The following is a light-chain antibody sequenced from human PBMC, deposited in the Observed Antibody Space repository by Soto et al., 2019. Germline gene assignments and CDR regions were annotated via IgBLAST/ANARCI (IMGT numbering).Light chain of an antibody. CDR3: QQYNNWPRT. CDR1: QSVRSS. Sequence: EIVLTQSPGTLSSSPGERATLSCRASQSVRSSYVAWLQQKPGQAPRVIIYGASTRATGIPARFSGSGSGTEFTLTISSLQSEDFAVYYCQQYNNWPRTFGQGTKVEIK. CDR2: GAS. J-gene: IGKJ1*01. V-gene: IGKV3-15*01.